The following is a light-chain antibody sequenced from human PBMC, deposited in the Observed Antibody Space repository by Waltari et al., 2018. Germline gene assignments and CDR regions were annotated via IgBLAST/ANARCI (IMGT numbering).Light chain of an antibody. J-gene: IGKJ1*01. CDR3: QESFTSPRT. Sequence: DIQMTQSPSSFSASLGDRVTITCRASQTIFLFLNWYQQRPGKGPNLLIYGASILHSGVPSRFSGSGSGTDFTLTISNLQPEDVATYYCQESFTSPRTFGHGTKVEI. CDR1: QTIFLF. V-gene: IGKV1-39*01. CDR2: GAS.